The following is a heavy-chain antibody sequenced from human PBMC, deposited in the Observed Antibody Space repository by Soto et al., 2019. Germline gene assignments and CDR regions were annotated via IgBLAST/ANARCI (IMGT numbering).Heavy chain of an antibody. V-gene: IGHV5-10-1*01. J-gene: IGHJ3*01. CDR3: ASGGDASGPHAFDV. D-gene: IGHD6-19*01. CDR2: IDPGDSVT. Sequence: PSEALNISVPFCRYLFICKWVHFVRPIPGKGLEWMGRIDPGDSVTTYPPSFQGHVTMSAHKSINTAYLQWSRLKASDTAMYHCASGGDASGPHAFDVWGLGTM. CDR1: RYLFICKW.